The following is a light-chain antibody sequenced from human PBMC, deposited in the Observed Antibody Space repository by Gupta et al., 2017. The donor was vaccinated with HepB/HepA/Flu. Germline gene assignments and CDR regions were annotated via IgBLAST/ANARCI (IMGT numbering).Light chain of an antibody. J-gene: IGKJ3*01. CDR2: DAS. V-gene: IGKV3-11*01. Sequence: EIVLTQSPATLSLSPGERATLSCRASQSVSSYLAWYQQKPGQAPRLLIYDASNRATGLPARFSGSGSGTEFTLTISSREPEDFAVYYCQQRSNWPLTFGHGTKVDIK. CDR3: QQRSNWPLT. CDR1: QSVSSY.